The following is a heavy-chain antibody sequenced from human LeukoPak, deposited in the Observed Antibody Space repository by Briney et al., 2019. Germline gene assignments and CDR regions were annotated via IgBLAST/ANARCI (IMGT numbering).Heavy chain of an antibody. J-gene: IGHJ4*02. CDR1: GFTFSSYS. V-gene: IGHV3-21*01. CDR2: ISSSSSYI. D-gene: IGHD1-1*01. CDR3: ARVDWNGPIDY. Sequence: GGSLRLSCGASGFTFSSYSMNWVRQAPGKGREWVSSISSSSSYIYYADSVKGRFTISRDNAKNSLYLQMNSLRAEDTAVYYCARVDWNGPIDYWGQGTLVTVSS.